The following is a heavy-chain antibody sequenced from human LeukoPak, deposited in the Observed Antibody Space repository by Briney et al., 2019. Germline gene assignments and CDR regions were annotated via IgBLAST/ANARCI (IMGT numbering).Heavy chain of an antibody. CDR3: ARDTDGRMVQGVINYMDV. V-gene: IGHV3-33*01. CDR2: IWYDGSNK. CDR1: AFTFSSYG. D-gene: IGHD3-10*01. Sequence: GRSLRLSCAATAFTFSSYGMHWVSLAPSKWLEWEAVIWYDGSNKYYADSVKGRFTISRDNSKNTLYLQMNSLRAEDTAVYYCARDTDGRMVQGVINYMDVWGKGTTVTVSS. J-gene: IGHJ6*03.